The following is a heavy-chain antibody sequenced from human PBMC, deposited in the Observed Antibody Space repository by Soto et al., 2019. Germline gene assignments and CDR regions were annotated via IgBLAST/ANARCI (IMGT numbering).Heavy chain of an antibody. CDR2: INHSGST. J-gene: IGHJ5*02. D-gene: IGHD4-17*01. CDR1: GGSFSGYY. Sequence: SETLSLTCAVYGGSFSGYYWIWIRQPPGKGLEWIGEINHSGSTNYNPSLKSRVTISVDTSKNQFSLKLSSVTAADTAVYYCASLNYGLGNWFDPWGQGTLVTVSS. V-gene: IGHV4-34*01. CDR3: ASLNYGLGNWFDP.